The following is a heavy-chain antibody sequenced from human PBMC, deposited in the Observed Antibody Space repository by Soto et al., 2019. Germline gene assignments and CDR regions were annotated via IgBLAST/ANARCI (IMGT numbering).Heavy chain of an antibody. D-gene: IGHD2-15*01. Sequence: QVQLKESGPGLVKPSQTLSLTCTVSGGSISSGDYYWSWIRQPPGKGLEWIGYIYYSGSTYYNPSLKSRVTISVDTSKNQFSLKLSSVTAADTAVYYCARDLVVGGMVAAKRAFDIWGQGTMVTVSS. V-gene: IGHV4-30-4*01. CDR2: IYYSGST. J-gene: IGHJ3*02. CDR3: ARDLVVGGMVAAKRAFDI. CDR1: GGSISSGDYY.